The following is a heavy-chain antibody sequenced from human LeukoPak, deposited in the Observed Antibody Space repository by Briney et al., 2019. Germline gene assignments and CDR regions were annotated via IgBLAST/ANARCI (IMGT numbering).Heavy chain of an antibody. CDR3: ARPDCSGGSCYSD. J-gene: IGHJ4*02. V-gene: IGHV1-69*04. D-gene: IGHD2-15*01. Sequence: VASVKVSCKASGGTFSSYAISWVRQAPGQGLEWMGRIIPILGIANYAQKFQGRVTITADKSTSTAYMELSSLRSEDTAVYYCARPDCSGGSCYSDWGQGTLVTVSS. CDR2: IIPILGIA. CDR1: GGTFSSYA.